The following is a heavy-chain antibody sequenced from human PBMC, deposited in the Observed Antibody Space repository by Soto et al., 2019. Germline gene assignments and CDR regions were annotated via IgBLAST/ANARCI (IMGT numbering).Heavy chain of an antibody. V-gene: IGHV3-21*01. CDR2: IASSSSYI. Sequence: EVHLVESGGGLVKPGGSLRLSCAASGFTFSTYNMNWVRQAXGEGLEWVSSIASSSSYIFYADSVKGRFTISRDNAKSXLYLQMNSLRAXDTXVYYCATYSGTYRDYWGQGTLVTVSS. D-gene: IGHD1-26*01. J-gene: IGHJ4*02. CDR3: ATYSGTYRDY. CDR1: GFTFSTYN.